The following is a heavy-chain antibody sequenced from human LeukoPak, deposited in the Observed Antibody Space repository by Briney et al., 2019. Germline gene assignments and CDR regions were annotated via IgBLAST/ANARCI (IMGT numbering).Heavy chain of an antibody. CDR2: IYYSGST. J-gene: IGHJ4*02. Sequence: SETLSLTCTVSGGSITSYYWSWIRQPPGKGLEWIGYIYYSGSTNYNPSLKSRVTISVDTSKNQFSLRLTSVTAADTAVYYCARSPTKRVPEDYWGQGTLVTVSS. CDR3: ARSPTKRVPEDY. D-gene: IGHD2-2*01. V-gene: IGHV4-59*12. CDR1: GGSITSYY.